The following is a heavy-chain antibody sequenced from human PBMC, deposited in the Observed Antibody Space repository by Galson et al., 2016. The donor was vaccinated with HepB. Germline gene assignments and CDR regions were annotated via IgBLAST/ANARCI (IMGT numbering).Heavy chain of an antibody. CDR1: GGTFSNYA. CDR3: ARASSGSYYNYYQYGMDV. Sequence: SVKVSCKASGGTFSNYAISWVRQAPGQGLEWMGGIIPIFGTANYAQKFQGRFTITADESTSTAYMELSSLRSEDTAVYYCARASSGSYYNYYQYGMDVWGQGTTVTVSS. D-gene: IGHD3-10*01. J-gene: IGHJ6*02. V-gene: IGHV1-69*13. CDR2: IIPIFGTA.